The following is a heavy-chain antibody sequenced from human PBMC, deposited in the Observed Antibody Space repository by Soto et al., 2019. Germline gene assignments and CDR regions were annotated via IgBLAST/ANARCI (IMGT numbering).Heavy chain of an antibody. D-gene: IGHD3-10*01. CDR1: GGSFSGYS. CDR3: AREGMTAHLDS. J-gene: IGHJ4*02. Sequence: SETLSLTCAVYGGSFSGYSWSWIRQPPGKGLEWIGEINHSGSTNNNPTLKSRVTISVDTSKNQFSLMLSSVTAADTAIYYCAREGMTAHLDSWGQGTLVTVSS. V-gene: IGHV4-34*01. CDR2: INHSGST.